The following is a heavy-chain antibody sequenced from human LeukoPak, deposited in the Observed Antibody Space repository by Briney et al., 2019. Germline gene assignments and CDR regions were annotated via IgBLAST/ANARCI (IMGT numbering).Heavy chain of an antibody. J-gene: IGHJ3*01. D-gene: IGHD1-14*01. V-gene: IGHV3-23*01. CDR2: ISGRSSST. CDR3: AKLNLAETNY. CDR1: GFTFSTYA. Sequence: PGGSLRLSCAASGFTFSTYAMSWVRQAPGKGLEWVSGISGRSSSTYYAYSVKGRFTISRDNSKNTLYLQMNSLRVEDTAVYYCAKLNLAETNYWGQGTMVTVSS.